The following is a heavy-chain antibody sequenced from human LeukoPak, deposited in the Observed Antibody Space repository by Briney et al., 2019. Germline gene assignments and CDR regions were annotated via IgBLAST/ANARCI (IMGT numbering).Heavy chain of an antibody. V-gene: IGHV4-31*03. CDR3: ARGGCSSTSCYGWLDP. D-gene: IGHD2-2*01. CDR2: IYYSGST. J-gene: IGHJ5*02. CDR1: GGSISSGGYY. Sequence: SQTLSLTCTVSGGSISSGGYYWSWIRQHPGKGLEWIGYIYYSGSTYYNPSLKSRVTISVDTSKNQFSLKLSSATAADTAVYYCARGGCSSTSCYGWLDPWGQGTLVTVSS.